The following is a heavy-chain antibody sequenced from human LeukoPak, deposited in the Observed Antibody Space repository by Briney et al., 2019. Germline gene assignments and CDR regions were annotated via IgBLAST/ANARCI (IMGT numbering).Heavy chain of an antibody. J-gene: IGHJ4*02. Sequence: SETLSLTCTVSGGSISSGSYYWRWIRQPAGKGLEWIGRIYTSGSTNYNPSLKSRVTISVDTSKNQFSLKLSSVTAADTAVYYCARGRAYYYDSSGYTDWGQGTLVTVSS. D-gene: IGHD3-22*01. CDR1: GGSISSGSYY. V-gene: IGHV4-61*02. CDR2: IYTSGST. CDR3: ARGRAYYYDSSGYTD.